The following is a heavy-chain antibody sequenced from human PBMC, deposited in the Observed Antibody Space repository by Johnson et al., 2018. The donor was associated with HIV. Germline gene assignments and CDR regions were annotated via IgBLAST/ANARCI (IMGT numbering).Heavy chain of an antibody. Sequence: QVQLVESGGGVVQPGGSLRLSCAASGFTFSSYGMHWVRQAPGKGLEWVAFIRYDGSTKYYADSVKGRFTISRDNSKNTLYLQMNSLRAEDTAVYYCAKRLTYANSLDAFDIWGQGTMVTVSS. CDR1: GFTFSSYG. CDR3: AKRLTYANSLDAFDI. CDR2: IRYDGSTK. V-gene: IGHV3-30*02. D-gene: IGHD3-16*01. J-gene: IGHJ3*02.